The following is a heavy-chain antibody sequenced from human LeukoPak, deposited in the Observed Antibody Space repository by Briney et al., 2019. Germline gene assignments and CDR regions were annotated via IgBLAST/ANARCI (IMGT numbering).Heavy chain of an antibody. J-gene: IGHJ3*01. CDR2: FSYSGST. V-gene: IGHV4-59*01. CDR1: GGSINSYS. D-gene: IGHD3-16*02. Sequence: IPSETLSLIRIVSGGSINSYSWTWIRQPPGKGLEWIGYFSYSGSTNYNPSLKSRVTISVDTSKNQFSLNLSSVTAADTAVYYCARVLSRAFHDWGQGTMVTVSS. CDR3: ARVLSRAFHD.